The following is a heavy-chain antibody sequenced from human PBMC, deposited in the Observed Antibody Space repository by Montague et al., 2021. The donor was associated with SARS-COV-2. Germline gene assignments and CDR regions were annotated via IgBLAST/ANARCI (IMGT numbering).Heavy chain of an antibody. Sequence: SETLSLTCAVYTEAFNGYYWTWIRKPPGKGLEWIGDVSHPGSAKYNPSPKGRVSISVNTWRKQVSLRLTAVTVADTATYYCARGVYNRVIFVVSPRYYFDYWGQGNMVAVSA. CDR1: TEAFNGYY. V-gene: IGHV4-34*01. J-gene: IGHJ4*02. CDR3: ARGVYNRVIFVVSPRYYFDY. CDR2: VSHPGSA. D-gene: IGHD3-9*01.